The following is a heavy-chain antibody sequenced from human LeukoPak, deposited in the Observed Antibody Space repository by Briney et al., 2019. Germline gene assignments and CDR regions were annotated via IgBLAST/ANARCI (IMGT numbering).Heavy chain of an antibody. J-gene: IGHJ4*02. CDR1: GFTVSSNY. CDR3: ANLVNRRYCSSTSCYTPEDY. CDR2: ISGSGGST. V-gene: IGHV3-23*01. Sequence: GGSLRLSCAASGFTVSSNYMSWVRQAPGKGLEWVSAISGSGGSTYYADSVKGRFTISRDNSKNTLYLQMNSLRAEDTAVYYCANLVNRRYCSSTSCYTPEDYWGQGTLVTVSS. D-gene: IGHD2-2*02.